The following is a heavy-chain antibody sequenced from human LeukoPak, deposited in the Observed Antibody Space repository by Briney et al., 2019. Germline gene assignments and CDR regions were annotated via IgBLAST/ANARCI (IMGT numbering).Heavy chain of an antibody. J-gene: IGHJ4*02. CDR2: IWYDGSNK. D-gene: IGHD2/OR15-2a*01. CDR1: GFTFSSYG. Sequence: PGGSLRLSCAASGFTFSSYGMHWVRQAPGKGLEWVAVIWYDGSNKYYADSVKGRFTISRDNSKNTLFLQMNSLRADDTAVYYCAKIPTFQYYFDYWGRGTLVTVSS. CDR3: AKIPTFQYYFDY. V-gene: IGHV3-33*06.